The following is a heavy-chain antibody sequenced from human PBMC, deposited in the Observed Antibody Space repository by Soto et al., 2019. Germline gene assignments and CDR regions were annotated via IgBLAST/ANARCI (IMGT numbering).Heavy chain of an antibody. V-gene: IGHV4-4*07. CDR1: NGSINHYY. Sequence: SETLSLTCTVSNGSINHYYRNWIRLPAGKGLEWIGRIYFRGNTNYNPSLKNPVTITVDKAKNQVSRNLLSAAAADTADSHCARDLAYGSGSDYGVFDHWGQGSRGT. J-gene: IGHJ4*02. D-gene: IGHD3-10*01. CDR2: IYFRGNT. CDR3: ARDLAYGSGSDYGVFDH.